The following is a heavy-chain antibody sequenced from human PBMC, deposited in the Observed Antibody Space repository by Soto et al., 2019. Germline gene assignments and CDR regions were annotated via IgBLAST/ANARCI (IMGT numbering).Heavy chain of an antibody. J-gene: IGHJ4*02. V-gene: IGHV4-30-2*01. D-gene: IGHD1-26*01. CDR3: ARGGGSDSFDY. CDR2: INHLETT. Sequence: QLQLHESGSGLVKPSQTLALTCTVSGASITFGGYSWSWIRQTPGKGLEWIGYINHLETTFYNPSFESRLTLSIDRAKNQFSLKLHSMSAADRAFYFCARGGGSDSFDYWGKGILVTVSS. CDR1: GASITFGGYS.